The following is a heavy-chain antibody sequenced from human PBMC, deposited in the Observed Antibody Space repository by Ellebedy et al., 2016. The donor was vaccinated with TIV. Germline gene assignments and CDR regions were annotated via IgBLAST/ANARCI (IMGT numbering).Heavy chain of an antibody. D-gene: IGHD1-7*01. CDR2: IVNSGRDT. J-gene: IGHJ4*02. CDR3: ARDGREWSRNL. Sequence: GESLKISXAASGFPFNTAGMTWVRQAPGKGPEWVATIVNSGRDTYYADPLKGRFTVSRDNTRNSVYLQMDSLTVEDTAVYYCARDGREWSRNLWGQGTLVTVSS. V-gene: IGHV3-21*06. CDR1: GFPFNTAG.